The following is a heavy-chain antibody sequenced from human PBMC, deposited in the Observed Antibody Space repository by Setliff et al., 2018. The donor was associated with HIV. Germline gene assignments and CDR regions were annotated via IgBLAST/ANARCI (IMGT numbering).Heavy chain of an antibody. Sequence: SETLSLTCTVSGVSVSGTAYYWAWIRQPPGRGLEWIGNIYYTGNTYYNPSLKSRVTISVDTSKNQFSLKLSSVTAADTAVYYCARHYYGSGSYYNPPPYYYYYMDVWGKGTTVTVSS. D-gene: IGHD3-10*01. CDR1: GVSVSGTAYY. CDR3: ARHYYGSGSYYNPPPYYYYYMDV. CDR2: IYYTGNT. J-gene: IGHJ6*03. V-gene: IGHV4-39*01.